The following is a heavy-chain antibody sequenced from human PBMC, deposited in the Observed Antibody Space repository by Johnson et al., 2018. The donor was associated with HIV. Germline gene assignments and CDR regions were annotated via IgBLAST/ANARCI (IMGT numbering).Heavy chain of an antibody. Sequence: VQLVESGGGVVQPGGSLRLYCAASGFTFSSYGMHWVRQAPGKGLEWVAFIRYDGSNKYYADSVKGRFTISRDNSKNTLYLQMNSLRAEDTAVYYCAKDRGGDILFDIWGQGTMVTVSS. D-gene: IGHD5-12*01. CDR1: GFTFSSYG. CDR3: AKDRGGDILFDI. J-gene: IGHJ3*02. V-gene: IGHV3-30*02. CDR2: IRYDGSNK.